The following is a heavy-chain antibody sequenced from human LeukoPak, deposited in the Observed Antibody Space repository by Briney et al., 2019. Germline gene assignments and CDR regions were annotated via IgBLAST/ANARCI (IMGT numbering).Heavy chain of an antibody. D-gene: IGHD5-18*01. Sequence: GGSLRLSCAPSGLTVSTNYMSWVRQAPGKGLEWVSVIYSGGTTHYADSAKGRFTISRDNAKNTFYMYMDSLRPEDTAVYFCARAGFYNGYDYWGPGTLVTVSS. J-gene: IGHJ4*02. V-gene: IGHV3-53*01. CDR2: IYSGGTT. CDR3: ARAGFYNGYDY. CDR1: GLTVSTNY.